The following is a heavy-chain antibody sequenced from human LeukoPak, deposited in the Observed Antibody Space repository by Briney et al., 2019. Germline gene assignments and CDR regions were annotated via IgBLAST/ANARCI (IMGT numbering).Heavy chain of an antibody. V-gene: IGHV3-43*01. J-gene: IGHJ4*02. CDR2: ISWDGGST. CDR1: GFTCYDYT. Sequence: GVTLTLYCAASGFTCYDYTLLWVPQAPGKGREWVSLISWDGGSTYYADSVKGRFTISRDNSKNSLYLQMNSLRTEDTALYYCAKDPSDYWGQGTLVTVSS. CDR3: AKDPSDY.